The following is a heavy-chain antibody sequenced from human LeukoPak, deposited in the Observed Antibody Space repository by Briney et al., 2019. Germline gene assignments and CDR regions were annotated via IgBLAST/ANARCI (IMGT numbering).Heavy chain of an antibody. V-gene: IGHV1-69*04. Sequence: ASVKVSCKASGGTFSSYAISWVRQAPGQGLEWMGRIIPILGIANYAQKFQGRVTITADKSTSTAYMELSSLRSDDTAVYYCGIFGGSYYFDYWGQGTLVTVSS. D-gene: IGHD3-3*01. J-gene: IGHJ4*02. CDR2: IIPILGIA. CDR3: GIFGGSYYFDY. CDR1: GGTFSSYA.